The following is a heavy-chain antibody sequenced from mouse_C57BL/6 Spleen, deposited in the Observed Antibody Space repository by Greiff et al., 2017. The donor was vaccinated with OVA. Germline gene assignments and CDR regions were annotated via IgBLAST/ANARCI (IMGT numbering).Heavy chain of an antibody. CDR3: TTIITTVVDVYFDY. CDR2: IYPGNSDT. D-gene: IGHD1-1*01. V-gene: IGHV1-5*01. J-gene: IGHJ2*01. Sequence: EVQLQQSGPVLARPGASVKMSCKTSGYTFTSYWMHWVKQRPGQGLEWIGAIYPGNSDTSYNQKFKGKAKLTAVTSASTAYMELSSLTNEDSAVYYCTTIITTVVDVYFDYWGQGTTLTVSS. CDR1: GYTFTSYW.